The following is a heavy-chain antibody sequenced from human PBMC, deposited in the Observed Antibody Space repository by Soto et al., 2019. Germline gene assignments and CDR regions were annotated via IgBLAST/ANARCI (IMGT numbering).Heavy chain of an antibody. V-gene: IGHV4-34*01. J-gene: IGHJ6*02. CDR2: INHSASS. CDR3: ARGEYDSSGLYSWAPLGFDV. Sequence: QVQLRQWGAGLLKPSETLVLTCAVSGGSFTDYYWGWIRQSPGKGLEWIGEINHSASSTYNPSLAGRVTILVGTSKKEFSLRLTSVTAADTAMYYCARGEYDSSGLYSWAPLGFDVWGQGTTVTVSS. CDR1: GGSFTDYY. D-gene: IGHD3-22*01.